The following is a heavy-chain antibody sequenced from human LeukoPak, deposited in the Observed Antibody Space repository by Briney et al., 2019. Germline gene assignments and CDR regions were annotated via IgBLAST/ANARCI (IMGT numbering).Heavy chain of an antibody. Sequence: GGSLRLSCAASGFSFSNYGMNWVRQAPGKGLEWVSGIIGSGGTTYTADSVKGRFTISRDNAKNSLYLQMNSLRAEDTAVYYCASNYYGSGSYCGYWGQGTLVTVSS. V-gene: IGHV3-23*01. D-gene: IGHD3-10*01. CDR2: IIGSGGTT. CDR3: ASNYYGSGSYCGY. J-gene: IGHJ4*02. CDR1: GFSFSNYG.